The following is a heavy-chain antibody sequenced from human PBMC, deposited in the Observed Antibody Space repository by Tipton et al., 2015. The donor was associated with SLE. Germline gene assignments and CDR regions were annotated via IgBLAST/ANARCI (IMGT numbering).Heavy chain of an antibody. CDR2: INSGGDRK. D-gene: IGHD4-17*01. CDR1: GFRFSAYD. CDR3: ATSTVTTDPAYYYGMDV. V-gene: IGHV3-NL1*01. J-gene: IGHJ6*02. Sequence: SLRLSCAASGFRFSAYDMHWVRQAPGKGLEWVSGINSGGDRKYYADSVKGRFTISRDNSKNMLFLQLSSLRAADTAVYYCATSTVTTDPAYYYGMDVWGQGTTVTVSS.